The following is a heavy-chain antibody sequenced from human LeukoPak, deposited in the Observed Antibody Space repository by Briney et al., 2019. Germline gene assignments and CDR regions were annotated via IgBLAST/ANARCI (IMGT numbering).Heavy chain of an antibody. J-gene: IGHJ5*02. Sequence: PSETLSLTCAVSGGSISSGDYSWSWIRQPPGKGLEWIAYMYYSGSTYYNPSLKSRVTMSADTSKNQLSLKLSSVTAAETAVYYCARPYYYDSRIDPWGQGILVTVSS. CDR1: GGSISSGDYS. CDR3: ARPYYYDSRIDP. V-gene: IGHV4-30-4*01. D-gene: IGHD3-22*01. CDR2: MYYSGST.